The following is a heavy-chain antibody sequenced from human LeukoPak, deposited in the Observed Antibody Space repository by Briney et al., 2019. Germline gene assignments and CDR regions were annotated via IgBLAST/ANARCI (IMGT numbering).Heavy chain of an antibody. D-gene: IGHD5-18*01. CDR2: LTATSGGT. V-gene: IGHV1-2*02. CDR1: GYTFTGDY. CDR3: ARDQAVNTLYYFDGMDV. J-gene: IGHJ6*02. Sequence: ASVKVSCKASGYTFTGDYMHGVPDAPGQGRGWMGWLTATSGGTTYAERFRSRVTMARDTCISTAYMEMSRLRSDDTAVCYCARDQAVNTLYYFDGMDVWGQGTPVTVSS.